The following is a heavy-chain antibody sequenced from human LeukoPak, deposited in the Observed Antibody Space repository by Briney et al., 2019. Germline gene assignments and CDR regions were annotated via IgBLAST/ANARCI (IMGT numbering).Heavy chain of an antibody. Sequence: PGGSLRLSCAASGFTLSSYSMNWVRQAPGKGLEWVSSISSSSSCIYYADSVKGRFTISRDNAKNSLYLQMNSLRAEDTAVYYCARDRMGPFDPWGQGTLVTVSS. J-gene: IGHJ5*02. V-gene: IGHV3-21*01. CDR3: ARDRMGPFDP. D-gene: IGHD2-8*01. CDR1: GFTLSSYS. CDR2: ISSSSSCI.